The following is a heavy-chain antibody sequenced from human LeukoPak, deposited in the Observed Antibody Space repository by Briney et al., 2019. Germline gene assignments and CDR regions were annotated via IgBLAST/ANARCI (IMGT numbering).Heavy chain of an antibody. Sequence: SETLSLTCTVSGGSISSGGYYWSWIRQHPGKGLEWIGYIYYSGSTYYNPSLKSRVTISVDTSKNQFSLKLSSVTAADTAVYYCARAPFIPAAIDYWGQGTLVTVSS. D-gene: IGHD2-2*01. CDR1: GGSISSGGYY. CDR2: IYYSGST. J-gene: IGHJ4*02. V-gene: IGHV4-31*03. CDR3: ARAPFIPAAIDY.